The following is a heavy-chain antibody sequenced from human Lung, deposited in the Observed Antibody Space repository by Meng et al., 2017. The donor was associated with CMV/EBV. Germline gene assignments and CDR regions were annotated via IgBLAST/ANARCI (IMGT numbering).Heavy chain of an antibody. V-gene: IGHV3-23*01. Sequence: ESXKISXAASGFTFNKYAMTWVRQAPGKGLEWVSIISAVIDNTYYADSVKGRFTLSRDNSMNTLYLQMHSLRAEDTAIYVCAKGLGTTGWYSPLDSWGRRPLVTVSS. CDR3: AKGLGTTGWYSPLDS. CDR2: ISAVIDNT. CDR1: GFTFNKYA. J-gene: IGHJ4*02. D-gene: IGHD6-19*01.